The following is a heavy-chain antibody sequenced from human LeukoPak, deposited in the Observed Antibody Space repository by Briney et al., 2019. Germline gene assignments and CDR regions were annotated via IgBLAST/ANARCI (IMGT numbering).Heavy chain of an antibody. Sequence: GGSLRLSCAASGFPFSSYAMSWVRQAPGKGLEWVSAISSTGSYTYHADSVKGRFTISRDNSKNTLYLQMNSLRVEDTAVYYCARRGESTNYGDYRFDSWGQGTLVFVSS. CDR2: ISSTGSYT. V-gene: IGHV3-23*01. CDR3: ARRGESTNYGDYRFDS. CDR1: GFPFSSYA. D-gene: IGHD4-17*01. J-gene: IGHJ4*02.